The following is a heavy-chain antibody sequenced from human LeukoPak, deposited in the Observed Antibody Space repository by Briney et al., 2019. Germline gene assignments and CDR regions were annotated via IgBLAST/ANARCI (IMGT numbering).Heavy chain of an antibody. D-gene: IGHD2-21*02. Sequence: SETLSLTCAVSGGSITSSKWWSWVRQPPGKGLEWIGEISHTGSINYNPSLKSRVTMSVDKSKNQFSLNLTSVIAADTAVYSCARQVTTLWYFDLWGRGTLVTVSS. CDR2: ISHTGSI. J-gene: IGHJ2*01. V-gene: IGHV4-4*02. CDR3: ARQVTTLWYFDL. CDR1: GGSITSSKW.